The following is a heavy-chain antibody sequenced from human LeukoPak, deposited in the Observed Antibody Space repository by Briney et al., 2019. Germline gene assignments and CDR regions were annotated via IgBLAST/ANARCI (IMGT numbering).Heavy chain of an antibody. CDR1: GGTFSSYA. CDR2: IIPIFGTA. Sequence: VASVKVSCKASGGTFSSYAISWVRQAPGQGLEWMGGIIPIFGTANYAQKFQGRVTITADKSTGTAYMELSSLRSEDTAVYYCARDLDWNYGVDWFDPWGQGTLVTVSS. V-gene: IGHV1-69*06. D-gene: IGHD1-7*01. J-gene: IGHJ5*02. CDR3: ARDLDWNYGVDWFDP.